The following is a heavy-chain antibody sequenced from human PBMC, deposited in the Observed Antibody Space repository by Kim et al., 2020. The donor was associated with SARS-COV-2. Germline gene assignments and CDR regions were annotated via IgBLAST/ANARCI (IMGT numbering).Heavy chain of an antibody. CDR3: ARDQKQWLGNYFDY. D-gene: IGHD6-19*01. CDR2: ISYDGSNK. CDR1: GFTFSSYG. Sequence: GGSLRLSCAASGFTFSSYGMHWVRQAPGKGLEWVAVISYDGSNKYYADSVKGRFTISRDNSKNTLYLQMNSLRAEDTAVYYCARDQKQWLGNYFDYWGQGTLFPVSS. V-gene: IGHV3-33*05. J-gene: IGHJ4*02.